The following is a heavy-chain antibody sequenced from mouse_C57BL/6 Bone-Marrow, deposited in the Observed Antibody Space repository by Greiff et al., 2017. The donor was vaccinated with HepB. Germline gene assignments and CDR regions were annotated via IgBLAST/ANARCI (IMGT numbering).Heavy chain of an antibody. V-gene: IGHV5-17*01. D-gene: IGHD2-3*01. J-gene: IGHJ2*01. CDR1: GFTFSDYG. CDR2: ISSGSSTI. Sequence: DVHLVESGGGLVKPGGSLKLSCAASGFTFSDYGMHWVRQAPEKGLEWVAYISSGSSTIYYADTVKGRFTISRDNAKNTLFLQMTSLRSEDTAMYYCARNGYSYFDYWGQGTTLTVSS. CDR3: ARNGYSYFDY.